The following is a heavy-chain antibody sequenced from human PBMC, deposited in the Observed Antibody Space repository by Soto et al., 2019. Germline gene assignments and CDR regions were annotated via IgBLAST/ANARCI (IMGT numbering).Heavy chain of an antibody. V-gene: IGHV1-69*13. D-gene: IGHD3-10*01. Sequence: SVKVSCKASGGTFSSYAISWVRQAPGQGLEWMGGIIPIFGTANYAQKFQGRVTITADESTSTAYMELSSLRSEGTAVYYCARSRHYHDTARVQGESFPFDPWGEGTQVTV. CDR2: IIPIFGTA. CDR1: GGTFSSYA. J-gene: IGHJ5*02. CDR3: ARSRHYHDTARVQGESFPFDP.